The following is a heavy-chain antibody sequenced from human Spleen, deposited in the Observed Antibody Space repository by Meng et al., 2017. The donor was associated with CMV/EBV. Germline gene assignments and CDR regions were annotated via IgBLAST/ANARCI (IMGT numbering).Heavy chain of an antibody. CDR1: GFTFSSYA. CDR2: IYSGGSST. Sequence: GGSLRLSCAASGFTFSSYAMSWVRQAPGKGLEWVSVIYSGGSSTYYADSVKGRFTISRDNSKNTLYLQMNSLRAEDTAVYYCAQSIAAAGAYYYYGMDVWGQGTTVTVSS. CDR3: AQSIAAAGAYYYYGMDV. D-gene: IGHD6-13*01. V-gene: IGHV3-23*03. J-gene: IGHJ6*02.